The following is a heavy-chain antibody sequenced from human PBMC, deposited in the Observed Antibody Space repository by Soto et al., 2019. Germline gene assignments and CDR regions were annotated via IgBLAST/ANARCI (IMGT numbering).Heavy chain of an antibody. Sequence: QVQLVESGGGVVQPGRSLRLSCAASGFTFSSYAMHWVRQAPGKGLEWVAVISYDGSNKYYADSVKGRFTISRDNSKNPLYRQMNRLGAEDKAVYYWARDLQQLPRYYYHGMDVWGQGATVTVSS. CDR1: GFTFSSYA. J-gene: IGHJ6*02. D-gene: IGHD6-13*01. V-gene: IGHV3-30-3*01. CDR2: ISYDGSNK. CDR3: ARDLQQLPRYYYHGMDV.